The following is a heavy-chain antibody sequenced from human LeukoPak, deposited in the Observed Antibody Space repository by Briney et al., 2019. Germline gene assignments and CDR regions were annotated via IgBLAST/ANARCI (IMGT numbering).Heavy chain of an antibody. CDR3: ARVSGFWNGFGYFDY. Sequence: SETLSLTCAVYGGSFSGYYWSWIRQPPGKGLEWIGEINHSGSTSYNPSLKSRVTISVDTSKNQFSLKLSSVTAADTAVYYCARVSGFWNGFGYFDYWGQGTLVTVSS. CDR2: INHSGST. D-gene: IGHD3-3*01. V-gene: IGHV4-34*01. J-gene: IGHJ4*02. CDR1: GGSFSGYY.